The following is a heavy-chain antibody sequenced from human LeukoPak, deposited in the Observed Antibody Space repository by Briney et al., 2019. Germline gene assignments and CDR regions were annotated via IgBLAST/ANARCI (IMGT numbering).Heavy chain of an antibody. CDR2: IYHSGST. Sequence: PSETLSLTCAVSGYSISSGYYWGWIRQPPGKGREWIGSIYHSGSTYYNPSLKSRVTISVDTSKNQFSLKLSSVTATDTAVYYCARCRSPEGRWFDPWGQGTLVTVSS. V-gene: IGHV4-38-2*01. D-gene: IGHD6-6*01. CDR3: ARCRSPEGRWFDP. CDR1: GYSISSGYY. J-gene: IGHJ5*02.